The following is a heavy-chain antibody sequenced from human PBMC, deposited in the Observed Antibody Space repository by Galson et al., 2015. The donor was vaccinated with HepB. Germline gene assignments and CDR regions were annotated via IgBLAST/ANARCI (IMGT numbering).Heavy chain of an antibody. CDR3: ARVFVVRGARGYYYYYGMDV. CDR1: GYTFTSYG. J-gene: IGHJ6*02. Sequence: SVKVSCKASGYTFTSYGISWVRQAPGQGLEWMGWISAYNGNTNYAQKLQGRVTMTTDTSTSTAYMELRSLRSDDTAVYYCARVFVVRGARGYYYYYGMDVWGQGTTVTVSS. D-gene: IGHD3-10*01. CDR2: ISAYNGNT. V-gene: IGHV1-18*01.